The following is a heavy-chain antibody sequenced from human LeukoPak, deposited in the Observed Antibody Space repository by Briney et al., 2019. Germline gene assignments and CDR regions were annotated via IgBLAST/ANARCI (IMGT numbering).Heavy chain of an antibody. CDR2: ISSSGSTI. V-gene: IGHV3-11*04. D-gene: IGHD5-12*01. CDR3: ARDVRPFSGYDNFAFDI. J-gene: IGHJ3*02. CDR1: GFTFSDYY. Sequence: GGSLRLSCAASGFTFSDYYMSWIRQAPGKGLEWVSYISSSGSTIYYADSVKGRFTISRDNAKNSLYLQTNSLRAEDTAVYYCARDVRPFSGYDNFAFDIWGQGTMVTVSS.